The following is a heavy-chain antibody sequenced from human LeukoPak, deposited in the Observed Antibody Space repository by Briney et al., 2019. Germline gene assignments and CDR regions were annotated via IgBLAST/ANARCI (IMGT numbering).Heavy chain of an antibody. CDR3: AKGSVYDILTGYYTHFDY. V-gene: IGHV3-30*18. CDR1: GFTFRSYG. Sequence: PGRSLRLSCAASGFTFRSYGMHWVRQAPGKGLVWVAVISYDGSNKYYADSVKGRFTISRDNSKNTLYLQMNSLRAEDTAVYYCAKGSVYDILTGYYTHFDYWGQGTLVTVSS. D-gene: IGHD3-9*01. J-gene: IGHJ4*02. CDR2: ISYDGSNK.